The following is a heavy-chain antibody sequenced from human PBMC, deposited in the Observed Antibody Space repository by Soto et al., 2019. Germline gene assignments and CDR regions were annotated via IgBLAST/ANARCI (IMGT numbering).Heavy chain of an antibody. CDR3: ARASRDELAQELFDY. V-gene: IGHV4-31*03. CDR2: IYYSGST. Sequence: QVQLQESGPGLVKPSQTLSLTCTVSGGSISSGGYYWSWIRQHPGKGLEWIGYIYYSGSTYYNPSLKSRVTISVDTTKNQFSLKLSSVTAADTVVYYCARASRDELAQELFDYWGQGTLVTVSS. D-gene: IGHD1-7*01. J-gene: IGHJ4*02. CDR1: GGSISSGGYY.